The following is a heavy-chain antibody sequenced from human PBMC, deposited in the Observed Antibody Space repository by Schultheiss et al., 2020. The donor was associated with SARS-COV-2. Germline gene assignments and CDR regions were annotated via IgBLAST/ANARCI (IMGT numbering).Heavy chain of an antibody. J-gene: IGHJ2*01. CDR1: GGSISSFY. V-gene: IGHV4-59*01. D-gene: IGHD1-26*01. CDR3: ARGLGRAVEYFDL. CDR2: IFYSGST. Sequence: SETLSLTCTVSGGSISSFYWSWIRKPPGKGLEWIGYIFYSGSTNYNPSLKRRVTISVDTSKNQFSLRLSSVTAADTAVYYCARGLGRAVEYFDLWGRGTLVTVSS.